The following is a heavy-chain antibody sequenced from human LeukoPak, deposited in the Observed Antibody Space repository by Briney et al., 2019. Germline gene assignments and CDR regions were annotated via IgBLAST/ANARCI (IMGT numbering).Heavy chain of an antibody. Sequence: GGSLRLSCAVSGITLSNYGMSWVRQTPGKGLEWVAGISDSGGRTNYADSVKGRFTISRDNPKNTLYLQMNSLRAEDTAVYYCAKDGSHFQFSEYFQHWGQGTLVTVSS. CDR2: ISDSGGRT. J-gene: IGHJ1*01. V-gene: IGHV3-23*01. CDR3: AKDGSHFQFSEYFQH. CDR1: GITLSNYG. D-gene: IGHD1-26*01.